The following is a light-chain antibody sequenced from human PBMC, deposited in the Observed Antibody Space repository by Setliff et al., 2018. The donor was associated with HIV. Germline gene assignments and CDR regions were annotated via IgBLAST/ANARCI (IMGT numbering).Light chain of an antibody. CDR3: CSNTGSNTYV. CDR2: QAS. J-gene: IGLJ1*01. CDR1: SNDVGVFKL. V-gene: IGLV2-23*01. Sequence: QSVLTQPASVPGSPGQSITISCTGTSNDVGVFKLVSWYQQYPGKAPKLLIYQASKRPSGVSNRFSGSKSGNTASLTISGLQAEDEADYYCCSNTGSNTYVFGTGTKVTVL.